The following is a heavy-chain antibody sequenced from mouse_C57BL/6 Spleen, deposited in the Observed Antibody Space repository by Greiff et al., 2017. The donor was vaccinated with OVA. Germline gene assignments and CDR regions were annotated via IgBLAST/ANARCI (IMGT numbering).Heavy chain of an antibody. J-gene: IGHJ3*01. CDR3: ARGGDYDYSAWFAY. D-gene: IGHD2-4*01. CDR1: GYAFSSYW. Sequence: QVQLQQSGAELVKPGASVKISCKASGYAFSSYWMHWVKQRPGKGLEWIGQIYPGDGDTNYNGKFKGKATLTADKSSSTAYMQLSSLTSEDSAVYFCARGGDYDYSAWFAYWGQGTLVTVSA. CDR2: IYPGDGDT. V-gene: IGHV1-80*01.